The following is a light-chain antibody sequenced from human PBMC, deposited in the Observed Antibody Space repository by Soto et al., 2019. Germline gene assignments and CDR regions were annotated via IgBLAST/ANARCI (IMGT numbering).Light chain of an antibody. CDR3: QLYGRSPMYT. Sequence: EIVLMQSPGTLSLSPGERVTLSCRASQTVDTNYLAWYQQQPGQAPRLLIYSVSRRDTAIPDRFSGSGSVTDFTLTISSLEPEDFAVYFCQLYGRSPMYTFGQGTKLETK. CDR2: SVS. CDR1: QTVDTNY. J-gene: IGKJ2*01. V-gene: IGKV3-20*01.